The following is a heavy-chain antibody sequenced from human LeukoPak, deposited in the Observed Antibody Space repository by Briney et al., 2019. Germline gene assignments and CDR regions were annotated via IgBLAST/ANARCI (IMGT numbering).Heavy chain of an antibody. CDR2: ISGSSDPI. J-gene: IGHJ3*02. Sequence: GGSLRLSCAASGFTFSSSSMNWVRQAPGKGLEWLSYISGSSDPIYYADSVRGRFTISRDNAKNTLSLQMNSLRAEDTAVYFCARDGGSGDEYSPDAFDIWGQGTMVTVSS. V-gene: IGHV3-48*01. D-gene: IGHD1-26*01. CDR1: GFTFSSSS. CDR3: ARDGGSGDEYSPDAFDI.